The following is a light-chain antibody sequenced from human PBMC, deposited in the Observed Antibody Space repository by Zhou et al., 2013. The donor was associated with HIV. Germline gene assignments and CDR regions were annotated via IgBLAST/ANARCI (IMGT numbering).Light chain of an antibody. CDR1: QSVSSK. J-gene: IGKJ1*01. V-gene: IGKV3-15*01. CDR2: GAS. Sequence: EIVMTQSPATLSVSPEERATLSCRASQSVSSKLAWYQQKPGQAPRPLIYGASTRATGIPARFSGSGSGTEFTLTISSLQSEDFAVYYCQQYNYWPPTFGHGTKV. CDR3: QQYNYWPPT.